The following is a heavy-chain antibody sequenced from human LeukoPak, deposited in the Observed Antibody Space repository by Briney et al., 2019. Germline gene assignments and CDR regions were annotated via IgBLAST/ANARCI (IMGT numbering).Heavy chain of an antibody. J-gene: IGHJ4*02. CDR3: SRESGAFCPFGY. CDR1: GGSISSSSYY. CDR2: IYYGGST. D-gene: IGHD1-26*01. V-gene: IGHV4-39*07. Sequence: PSETLSLTCTVSGGSISSSSYYWGWIRQPPGKGLEWIGSIYYGGSTYYNPSLNGRVTMSLDGSRNQLSLTLTSVTAADTAIYYCSRESGAFCPFGYWGQGTLVVVPP.